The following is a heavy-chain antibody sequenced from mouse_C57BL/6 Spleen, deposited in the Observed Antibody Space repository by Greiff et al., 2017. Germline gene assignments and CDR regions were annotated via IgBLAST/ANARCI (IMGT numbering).Heavy chain of an antibody. CDR1: GYAFSSSW. J-gene: IGHJ2*01. CDR3: SEGANWDDFDY. Sequence: VQLQQSGPELVKPGASVKISCKASGYAFSSSWMNWVKQRPGKGLEWIGRIYPGDGDTNYNGKFKGKATLTADKSSSTAYMQLSSLTSEDSAVYFCSEGANWDDFDYGGQGTPLTVSS. CDR2: IYPGDGDT. V-gene: IGHV1-82*01. D-gene: IGHD4-1*01.